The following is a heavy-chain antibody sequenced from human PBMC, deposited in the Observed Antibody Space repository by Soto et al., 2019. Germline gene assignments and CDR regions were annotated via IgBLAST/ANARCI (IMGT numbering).Heavy chain of an antibody. Sequence: SETLSLTCTVSGGSISSGGYYWSWIRQHPGKGLEWIGYIYYSGSTYYNPSLKSRVTISVDTSKNQFSLKLSSVTAADTAVYYCARGLYYDSIVSAMDYWGQGTLVTVSS. D-gene: IGHD3-22*01. V-gene: IGHV4-31*03. CDR2: IYYSGST. CDR3: ARGLYYDSIVSAMDY. CDR1: GGSISSGGYY. J-gene: IGHJ4*02.